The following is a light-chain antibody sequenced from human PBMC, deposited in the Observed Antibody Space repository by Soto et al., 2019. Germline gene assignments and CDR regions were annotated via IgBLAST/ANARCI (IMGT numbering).Light chain of an antibody. CDR1: SSDVGGDNY. Sequence: QSALTQPRSVSGSPGQSVTISCTGTSSDVGGDNYVSWYQQHPGKAPKLIIFGVNKRPSGVPDRFSGSKSGNTASLTVSGLQAEDEADYYCSSYAGNNDYVFGTGTKLTVL. V-gene: IGLV2-8*01. J-gene: IGLJ1*01. CDR2: GVN. CDR3: SSYAGNNDYV.